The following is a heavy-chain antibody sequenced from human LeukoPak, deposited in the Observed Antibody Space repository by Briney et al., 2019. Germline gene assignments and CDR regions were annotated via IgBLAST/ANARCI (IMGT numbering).Heavy chain of an antibody. Sequence: ASVKVSCTASGYTFTGYYMHWVRQAPGQGLEWMGWINPNSGGTNYAQKFQGWVTMTRDTSISTAYMELSRLRSDDTAVYYCATHVGSEHDYWGQGTLVTVSS. V-gene: IGHV1-2*04. CDR3: ATHVGSEHDY. D-gene: IGHD1-26*01. CDR2: INPNSGGT. J-gene: IGHJ4*02. CDR1: GYTFTGYY.